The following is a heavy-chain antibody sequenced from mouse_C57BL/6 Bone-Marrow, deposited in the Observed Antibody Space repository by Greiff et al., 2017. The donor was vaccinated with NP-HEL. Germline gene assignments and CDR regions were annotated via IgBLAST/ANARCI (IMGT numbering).Heavy chain of an antibody. CDR2: IDPSDSYT. Sequence: QVQLQQPGAELVMPGASVKLSCKASGYTFTSYWMHWVKQRPGQGLEWIGEIDPSDSYTNYNQKFKGKSTLTVDKSSSTAYMQLSSLTSEDSAVYYCARYGYRFDYWGQGTTLTVSS. CDR3: ARYGYRFDY. V-gene: IGHV1-69*01. J-gene: IGHJ2*01. D-gene: IGHD2-2*01. CDR1: GYTFTSYW.